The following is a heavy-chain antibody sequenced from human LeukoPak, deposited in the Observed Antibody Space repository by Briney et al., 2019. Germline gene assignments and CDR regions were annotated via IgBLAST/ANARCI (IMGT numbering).Heavy chain of an antibody. Sequence: KPSETLSLTCAVYGGSFSSYYWSWIRQPPGKGLEWIGEINHSGNTYYNPSLKSRVTISVDSSKDQFSLKLSSVTAADTAVYYCARGPYASDAGYWGQGTLVTVSS. CDR1: GGSFSSYY. CDR2: INHSGNT. CDR3: ARGPYASDAGY. V-gene: IGHV4-34*01. D-gene: IGHD2-2*01. J-gene: IGHJ4*02.